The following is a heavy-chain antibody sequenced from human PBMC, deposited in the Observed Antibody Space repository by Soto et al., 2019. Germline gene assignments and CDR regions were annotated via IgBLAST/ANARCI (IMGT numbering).Heavy chain of an antibody. Sequence: QVQLVESGGGVVQPGRSLRLSCAASGTTFSRDGMHWVRQAPGKGLEWVSVISFDGITKYYADSVRGRFTISRDNSKNTLYLQMNSLRAEDTAVYYCAKRINFSSHSGMDVWGHGATVTVSS. V-gene: IGHV3-30*18. CDR2: ISFDGITK. D-gene: IGHD2-15*01. CDR1: GTTFSRDG. CDR3: AKRINFSSHSGMDV. J-gene: IGHJ6*02.